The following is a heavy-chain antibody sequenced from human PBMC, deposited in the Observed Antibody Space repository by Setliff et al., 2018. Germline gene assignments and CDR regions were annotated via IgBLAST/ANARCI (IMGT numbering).Heavy chain of an antibody. J-gene: IGHJ4*02. Sequence: SETLSLTCSVSGASISTTYYYWSWIRQRPGKALEYIGYVDFSGKTDYNPSLKSRLTLSFDTSKNQFSLRLRSVSAADTAVYFCARRYFDSGSYFYFDYWGQGTLVTVSS. CDR3: ARRYFDSGSYFYFDY. V-gene: IGHV4-30-4*08. D-gene: IGHD3-10*01. CDR2: VDFSGKT. CDR1: GASISTTYYY.